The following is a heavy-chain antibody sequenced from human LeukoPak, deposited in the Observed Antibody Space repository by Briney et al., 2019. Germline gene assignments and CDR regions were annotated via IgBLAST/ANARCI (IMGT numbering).Heavy chain of an antibody. CDR2: INSDGSST. J-gene: IGHJ4*02. V-gene: IGHV3-74*01. D-gene: IGHD3-22*01. CDR1: GFTFSSYW. CDR3: ARARVEYYYDSSGYYLFDY. Sequence: PGGSLRLSCAASGFTFSSYWMHWVRQAPGKGLVWVSRINSDGSSTSYADSVEGRFTISRDNAKNTLYLQMNSLRAEDTAVYYCARARVEYYYDSSGYYLFDYWGQGTLVTVSS.